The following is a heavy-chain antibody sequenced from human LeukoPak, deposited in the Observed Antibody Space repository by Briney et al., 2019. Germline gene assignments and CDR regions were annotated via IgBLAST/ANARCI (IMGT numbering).Heavy chain of an antibody. J-gene: IGHJ4*02. V-gene: IGHV3-23*01. CDR3: AKDQQQLVLVY. D-gene: IGHD6-13*01. Sequence: GGSLRLSCAASGFTFSSYWMHWVRQAPGTGLVWVSAISGSGDSTYYADSVKGRFTISRDNSKNTLYLQMSSLRAEDTAVYYCAKDQQQLVLVYWGQGTLVTVSS. CDR2: ISGSGDST. CDR1: GFTFSSYW.